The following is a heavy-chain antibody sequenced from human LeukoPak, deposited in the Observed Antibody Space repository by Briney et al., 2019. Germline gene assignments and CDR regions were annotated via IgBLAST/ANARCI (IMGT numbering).Heavy chain of an antibody. Sequence: GASVKVSCKASGYAFTDYYIHWVRQAPGQGLEWVGWINPNNGGTIYAQKFQGRVTMTRDTSISTLYMELSRLRSDDTAVYYCARSTGTTFGFSDYWGPGTLVTVSS. D-gene: IGHD3-16*01. J-gene: IGHJ4*02. V-gene: IGHV1-2*02. CDR3: ARSTGTTFGFSDY. CDR1: GYAFTDYY. CDR2: INPNNGGT.